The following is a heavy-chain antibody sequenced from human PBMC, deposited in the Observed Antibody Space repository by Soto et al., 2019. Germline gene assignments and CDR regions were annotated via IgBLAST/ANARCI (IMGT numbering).Heavy chain of an antibody. Sequence: SETLSLTCTVSGGSISSSSYYWGWIRQPPGKGLEWIGSIYYSGSTYYNPSLKSRVTISVDTSKNQFSLKLSSVTAADTAVYYCARIAAPPGIGGWFDPWGQGTLVTVSS. V-gene: IGHV4-39*01. CDR3: ARIAAPPGIGGWFDP. J-gene: IGHJ5*02. CDR1: GGSISSSSYY. D-gene: IGHD6-6*01. CDR2: IYYSGST.